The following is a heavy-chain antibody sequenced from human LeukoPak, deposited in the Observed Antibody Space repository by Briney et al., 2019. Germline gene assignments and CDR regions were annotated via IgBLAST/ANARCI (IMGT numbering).Heavy chain of an antibody. CDR1: GGSLNSGSYY. Sequence: SETLSLPFTVSGGSLNSGSYYWGWIRQPPGKGLEWIEYIYCSGSTNYNPSLKSRVTISVDTSKNQFSLKLSSVTAADTAVYYCARDKDAFDIWGQGTMVTVSS. CDR2: IYCSGST. J-gene: IGHJ3*02. CDR3: ARDKDAFDI. V-gene: IGHV4-61*01.